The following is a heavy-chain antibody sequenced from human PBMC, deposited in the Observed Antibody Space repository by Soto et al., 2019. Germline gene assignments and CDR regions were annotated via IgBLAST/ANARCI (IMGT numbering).Heavy chain of an antibody. V-gene: IGHV4-39*01. CDR3: VRVEMYAGEFPPNFDR. CDR1: GDSLRSSYHY. Sequence: PSETLSLTCTVSGDSLRSSYHYWWWIRQSPGKGLEWIGSIYYTGNTYYNPSLKSRVSISVDMATNEISLRLRAESVADTAVYYCVRVEMYAGEFPPNFDRWGQVALVTVSA. D-gene: IGHD2-8*01. CDR2: IYYTGNT. J-gene: IGHJ4*02.